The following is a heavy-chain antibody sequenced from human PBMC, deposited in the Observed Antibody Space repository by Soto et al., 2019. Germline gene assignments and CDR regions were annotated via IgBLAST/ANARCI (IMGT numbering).Heavy chain of an antibody. D-gene: IGHD4-4*01. J-gene: IGHJ4*02. V-gene: IGHV1-8*01. CDR1: GYTFTNYD. CDR2: MNPNSGNT. CDR3: ARGPNVNSFFDY. Sequence: QVQLVQSGAEVKKPGASVKVSCKASGYTFTNYDINWVRQATGQGLEWMGWMNPNSGNTGYAQNFQGRVTMTRDASIGTAYMGLSSLRSDDTAVYYCARGPNVNSFFDYWGQGSLVTVSS.